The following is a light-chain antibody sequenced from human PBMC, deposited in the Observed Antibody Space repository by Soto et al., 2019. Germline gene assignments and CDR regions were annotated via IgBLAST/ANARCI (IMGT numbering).Light chain of an antibody. CDR3: QLSYTTRRT. CDR2: AAS. CDR1: HSTSSY. Sequence: DAERTRTPSSLSASVVDRVTITCRASHSTSSYLNWYQQKPLKAPKLLIYAASSLQSGVTSMFSGSGSGTDFTLTISSLHPEDFASYYGQLSYTTRRTLGQGTKVDIK. J-gene: IGKJ1*01. V-gene: IGKV1-39*01.